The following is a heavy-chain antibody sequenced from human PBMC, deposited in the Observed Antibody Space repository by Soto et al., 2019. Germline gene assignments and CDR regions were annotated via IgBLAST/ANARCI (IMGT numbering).Heavy chain of an antibody. CDR3: AAGISYYYDSSGYYYGTSYGMDV. CDR2: IVVGSGNT. J-gene: IGHJ6*02. Sequence: SVKVCCKASGFTFTSSAVQWVRQAHGQRLEWIGWIVVGSGNTNYAQKFQERVTITRDMSTSTAYMELSSLRSEDTAVYYCAAGISYYYDSSGYYYGTSYGMDVWGQGTTVTVSS. V-gene: IGHV1-58*01. CDR1: GFTFTSSA. D-gene: IGHD3-22*01.